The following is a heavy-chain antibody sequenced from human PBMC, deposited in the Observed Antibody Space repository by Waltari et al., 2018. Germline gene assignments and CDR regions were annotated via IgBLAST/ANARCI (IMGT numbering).Heavy chain of an antibody. V-gene: IGHV4-30-2*01. Sequence: QVQLQESGSGLVKPSQTLSLTCAVSGGSIRSGGSSWSWIRQPPGKGLEWIGYIYHTGSTYYNPSLKGRLTLLVDRAKNQFSLRLTSVTAADTALYYCARGYGSGSYYKFDNWGQGTLVTVSS. CDR3: ARGYGSGSYYKFDN. CDR2: IYHTGST. CDR1: GGSIRSGGSS. J-gene: IGHJ4*02. D-gene: IGHD3-10*01.